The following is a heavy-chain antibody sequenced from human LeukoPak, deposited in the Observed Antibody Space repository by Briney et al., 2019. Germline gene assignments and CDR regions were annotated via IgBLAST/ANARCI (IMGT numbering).Heavy chain of an antibody. V-gene: IGHV4-31*03. D-gene: IGHD6-19*01. J-gene: IGHJ6*02. CDR2: IYYSGST. Sequence: PSQTLSLTCTVSGGSISSGGYYWRWIRQHPGKGLEWIGYIYYSGSTYYNPSLKSRVTISVDTSKNQFSLKLSSVTAADTAVYYCARGAAVAGTPGYYGMDVWGQGTTVTVSS. CDR3: ARGAAVAGTPGYYGMDV. CDR1: GGSISSGGYY.